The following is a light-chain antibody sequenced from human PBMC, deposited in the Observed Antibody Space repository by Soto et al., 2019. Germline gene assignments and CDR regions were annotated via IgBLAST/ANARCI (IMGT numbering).Light chain of an antibody. J-gene: IGKJ1*01. CDR2: GAS. CDR1: QSVSSN. Sequence: EIVMTQSPATLSVSPGERATLSCRASQSVSSNLAWYQQKPGQAPRLLIYGASTRATGIPARFSGSGSGTEFTLTMSSLQSEDFAVYYCQQYNNWPPWTFGQGTKVDIK. V-gene: IGKV3-15*01. CDR3: QQYNNWPPWT.